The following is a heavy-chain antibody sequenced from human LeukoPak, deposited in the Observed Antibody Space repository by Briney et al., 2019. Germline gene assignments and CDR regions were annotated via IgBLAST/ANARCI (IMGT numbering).Heavy chain of an antibody. CDR3: ARDLWFGELSD. V-gene: IGHV4-59*01. J-gene: IGHJ4*02. Sequence: SKTLSLTCTVSGGSISSYYWSWIRQPPGKGLEWIGYIYYSGSTNYNPSLKSRVTISVDTSKNQFSLKLSSVTAADTAVYYCARDLWFGELSDWGQGTLVTVSS. CDR2: IYYSGST. D-gene: IGHD3-10*01. CDR1: GGSISSYY.